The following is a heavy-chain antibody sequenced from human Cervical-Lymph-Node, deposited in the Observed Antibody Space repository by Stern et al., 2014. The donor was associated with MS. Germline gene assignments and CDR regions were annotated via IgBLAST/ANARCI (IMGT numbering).Heavy chain of an antibody. D-gene: IGHD6-13*01. J-gene: IGHJ4*02. Sequence: QDQLVQSGGGLVKPGGSLRLSCAASGFTFSDYYMSWIRQAPGKGLEWLSYISSSGRTRPYADSVKGRFTISRDNAKNSLYLQMNSLRAEDTAVYYCARAEIAAGVYYFDYWGQGTLVTVSS. V-gene: IGHV3-11*01. CDR2: ISSSGRTR. CDR1: GFTFSDYY. CDR3: ARAEIAAGVYYFDY.